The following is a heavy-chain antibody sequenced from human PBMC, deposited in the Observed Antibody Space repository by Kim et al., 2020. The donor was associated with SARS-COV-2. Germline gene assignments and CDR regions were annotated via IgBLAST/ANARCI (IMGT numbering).Heavy chain of an antibody. CDR3: ARSGGPIVVVIDGYDY. CDR1: GFTFSSYA. D-gene: IGHD3-22*01. CDR2: ISYDGSNK. V-gene: IGHV3-30*04. J-gene: IGHJ4*02. Sequence: GGSLRLSCAASGFTFSSYAMHWVRQAPGKGLEWVAVISYDGSNKYYADSVKGRFTISRDNSKNTLYLQMNSLRAEDTAVYYCARSGGPIVVVIDGYDYWGQGTLVTVSS.